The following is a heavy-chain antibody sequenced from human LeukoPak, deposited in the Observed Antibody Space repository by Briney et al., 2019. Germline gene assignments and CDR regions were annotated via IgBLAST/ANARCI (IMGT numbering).Heavy chain of an antibody. V-gene: IGHV7-4-1*02. CDR1: GYTFTSYA. J-gene: IGHJ6*02. CDR2: INTNTGNP. CDR3: ARTYSSGWNYYGMDV. D-gene: IGHD6-25*01. Sequence: ASVKVSCKASGYTFTSYAMNWVRQAPGQGLEWMGWINTNTGNPTYAQGFTGRFVFSLDTSVSTAYLQISSLKAEDTAVYYCARTYSSGWNYYGMDVWGQGTTVTVSS.